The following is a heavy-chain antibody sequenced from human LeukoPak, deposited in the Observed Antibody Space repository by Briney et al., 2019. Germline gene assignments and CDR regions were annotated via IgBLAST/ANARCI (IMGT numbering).Heavy chain of an antibody. J-gene: IGHJ4*02. V-gene: IGHV3-23*01. CDR2: ISGSGGTT. CDR1: GFTFSSYA. CDR3: ATRNY. Sequence: PGGSLRLSCAASGFTFSSYAMTWVRQAPGKGLEWVSAISGSGGTTYYADSVRGRFTISRDNSKYTLYLQMNSLRVEDTAMYYCATRNYWGQGTLVTVSS.